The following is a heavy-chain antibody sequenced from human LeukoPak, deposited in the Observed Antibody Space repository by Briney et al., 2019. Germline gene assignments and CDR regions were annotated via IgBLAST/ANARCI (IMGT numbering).Heavy chain of an antibody. V-gene: IGHV3-7*01. CDR1: GFTFSDYY. CDR2: IKQDGSEK. J-gene: IGHJ6*04. CDR3: ARIDFWMGMDV. D-gene: IGHD3-3*01. Sequence: GGSLRLSCAASGFTFSDYYMSWIRQAPGKGLEWVANIKQDGSEKYYVDSVKGRFTISRDNAKNSLYLQMNSLRAEDTAVYYCARIDFWMGMDVWGKGTTVTVSS.